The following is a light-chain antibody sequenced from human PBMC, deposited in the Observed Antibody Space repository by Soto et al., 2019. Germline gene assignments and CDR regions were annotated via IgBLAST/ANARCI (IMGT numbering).Light chain of an antibody. Sequence: AIRMTQSPSSLSASTGDRVTITCRASQGISSYLAWYQQKPGKAPKLLIYAASTLQSGVPSRFSGSGSGTDFTLTISSLQPEDIATYYCQQYDYLPLTFGGGTRVEIK. V-gene: IGKV1-8*01. CDR2: AAS. CDR1: QGISSY. J-gene: IGKJ4*01. CDR3: QQYDYLPLT.